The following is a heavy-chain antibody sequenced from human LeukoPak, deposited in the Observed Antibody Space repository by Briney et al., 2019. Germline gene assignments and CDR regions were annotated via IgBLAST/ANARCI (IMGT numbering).Heavy chain of an antibody. J-gene: IGHJ6*03. CDR2: IRNSGSSM. V-gene: IGHV3-11*04. CDR3: ARDSFVFSGMDV. D-gene: IGHD3-10*01. Sequence: GGSLRLSCAASGFTFNDYDMNWIRQAPGKGLEWVSYIRNSGSSMSYIDSVKGRFTISRDNAKNSLYLQMNSLRAEDTAVYYCARDSFVFSGMDVWGKGTTVTVSS. CDR1: GFTFNDYD.